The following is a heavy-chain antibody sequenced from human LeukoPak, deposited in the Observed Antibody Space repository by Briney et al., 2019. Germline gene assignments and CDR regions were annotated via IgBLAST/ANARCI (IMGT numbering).Heavy chain of an antibody. D-gene: IGHD2-15*01. J-gene: IGHJ3*02. CDR3: ARGRYCSADICTGGDSFDI. CDR1: GGSISNYY. V-gene: IGHV4-4*07. CDR2: KYARGSS. Sequence: SETLSLTCTVSGGSISNYYWSWIRQPAGKGLEWIGRKYARGSSNYNPPVQSRVTMSVDTSKSQFSLELRSVTAANTAVYYCARGRYCSADICTGGDSFDIWGQGTMVSVSP.